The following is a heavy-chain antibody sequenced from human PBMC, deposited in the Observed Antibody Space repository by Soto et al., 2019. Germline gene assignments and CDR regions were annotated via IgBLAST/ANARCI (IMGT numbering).Heavy chain of an antibody. Sequence: QVQLQESGPGLVKPSGTLSLICAVSSGSISSSNWWSWVRQPPGKGLEWIGEIYHSGSTNYNPSLKSRVTISVDKSKNQFSLKLSSVTAADTAVYYCARQGGYCSSTSCPRWFDPWGQGTLVTVSS. CDR2: IYHSGST. CDR1: SGSISSSNW. J-gene: IGHJ5*02. V-gene: IGHV4-4*02. CDR3: ARQGGYCSSTSCPRWFDP. D-gene: IGHD2-2*01.